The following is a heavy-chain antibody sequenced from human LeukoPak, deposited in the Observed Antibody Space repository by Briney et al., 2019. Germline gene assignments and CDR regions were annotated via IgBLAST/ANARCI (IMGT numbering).Heavy chain of an antibody. CDR1: GYTFTYYY. CDR2: INPDNGGT. CDR3: TREARVGNWFDP. J-gene: IGHJ5*02. V-gene: IGHV1-2*02. D-gene: IGHD2-2*01. Sequence: GASVTVSFRSSGYTFTYYYIHWVRQAPGQGLEWMGWINPDNGGTNYAQKFQGRVTMTRDTSIRTVYMDLSRQRSDDTAVFYCTREARVGNWFDPWGQGTQVTVSS.